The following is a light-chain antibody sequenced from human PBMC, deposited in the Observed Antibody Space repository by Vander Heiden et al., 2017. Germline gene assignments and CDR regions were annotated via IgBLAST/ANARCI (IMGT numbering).Light chain of an antibody. Sequence: SVLTQPPSASRAPGQRVTISCSRSSPNIASNTVNLYPQFPGTAPKLLISTNNQRPSGVPDRFSGAKSGTSACLAISGLQSEDEADYYCAAWDDSLNGRVFGGGTKLTVL. CDR3: AAWDDSLNGRV. CDR1: SPNIASNT. V-gene: IGLV1-44*01. CDR2: TNN. J-gene: IGLJ3*02.